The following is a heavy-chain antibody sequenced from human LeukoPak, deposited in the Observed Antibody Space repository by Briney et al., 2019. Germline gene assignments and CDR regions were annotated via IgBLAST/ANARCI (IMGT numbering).Heavy chain of an antibody. J-gene: IGHJ6*03. CDR2: IYHSGST. CDR1: GYSISSGYY. D-gene: IGHD1-26*01. V-gene: IGHV4-38-2*02. CDR3: ASYRGSYSFSYYYYMDV. Sequence: SETLSLTCTVSGYSISSGYYWGWIRQPPGKGLEWIGNIYHSGSTYYNPSLKSRVTISVDTSKNQFSLKLRSVTAADTAVYYCASYRGSYSFSYYYYMDVWGKGTTVTVSS.